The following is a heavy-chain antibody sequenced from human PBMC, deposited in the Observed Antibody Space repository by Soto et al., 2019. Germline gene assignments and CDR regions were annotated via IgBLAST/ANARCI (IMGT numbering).Heavy chain of an antibody. CDR2: IYHGGST. J-gene: IGHJ4*02. CDR1: GGSISSGGYS. D-gene: IGHD3-22*01. Sequence: PSETLSLTCAVSGGSISSGGYSWSWIRQPPGKGLEWIGYIYHGGSTYYNPSLKSRVTISVDRSKNQFSLKLSSVTAADTAVYYCASGYYYDFDYWGQGTLVTVSS. V-gene: IGHV4-30-2*01. CDR3: ASGYYYDFDY.